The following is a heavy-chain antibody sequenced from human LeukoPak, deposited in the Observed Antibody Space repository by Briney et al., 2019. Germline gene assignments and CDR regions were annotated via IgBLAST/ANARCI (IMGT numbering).Heavy chain of an antibody. D-gene: IGHD4-23*01. CDR3: ARDDDGGKRYFQH. V-gene: IGHV1-46*01. Sequence: GSVKVSCKASGYTFTSYDMHWVRQAPGQGLEWMGIINLSGGSTSYAQTLQGRVTMTRDTSTSTVYMELSSLRSEDTAVYYCARDDDGGKRYFQHWGRGTLVTVSS. CDR2: INLSGGST. CDR1: GYTFTSYD. J-gene: IGHJ1*01.